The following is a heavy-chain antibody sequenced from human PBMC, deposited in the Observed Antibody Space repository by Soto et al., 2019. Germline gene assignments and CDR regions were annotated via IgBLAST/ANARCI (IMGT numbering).Heavy chain of an antibody. Sequence: PSETLSLTCTVSGGSIKSGDFYWSWVRQPPGKGLEWIGYTHYSGRTYYSPSLKSRVMMSADTSKNQFSLKLNSMSAADTAVYYCAMSFGNADPDSSVYSLKDVLDIWGQGTKVTVPS. CDR1: GGSIKSGDFY. CDR2: THYSGRT. D-gene: IGHD3-22*01. CDR3: AMSFGNADPDSSVYSLKDVLDI. J-gene: IGHJ3*02. V-gene: IGHV4-30-4*01.